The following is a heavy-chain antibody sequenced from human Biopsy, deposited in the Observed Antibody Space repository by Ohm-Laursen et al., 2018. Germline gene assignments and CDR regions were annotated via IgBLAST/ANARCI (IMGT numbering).Heavy chain of an antibody. J-gene: IGHJ3*02. CDR1: GFNFDDFA. Sequence: SSLRLSCTASGFNFDDFAMHWVRQTPGKGLGWVSGISWNSGRIAYADSVKGRFTISRDNAKNSLCLQMNSLRAEDTALYYCAKGQAPDGYNYAFDIWGQGTMLTVSS. V-gene: IGHV3-9*01. D-gene: IGHD5-24*01. CDR3: AKGQAPDGYNYAFDI. CDR2: ISWNSGRI.